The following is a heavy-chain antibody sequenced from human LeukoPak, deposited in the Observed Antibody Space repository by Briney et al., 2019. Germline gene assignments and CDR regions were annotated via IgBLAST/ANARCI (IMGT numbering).Heavy chain of an antibody. V-gene: IGHV1-69*05. CDR1: GGTFNSYA. CDR3: ARGPNPPDLFDY. Sequence: ASVKVSCKASGGTFNSYAISWVRQAPGQGLEWMGGIIPIFGTANYAQKFQGRVTITTDESTSTAYMELSSLRSEDTAVYYCARGPNPPDLFDYWGQGTLVTVSS. J-gene: IGHJ4*02. CDR2: IIPIFGTA.